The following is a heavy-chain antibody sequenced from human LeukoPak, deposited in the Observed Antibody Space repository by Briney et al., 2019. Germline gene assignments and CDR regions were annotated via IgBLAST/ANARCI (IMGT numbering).Heavy chain of an antibody. J-gene: IGHJ5*02. Sequence: GGSLRLSCAASGFTFSSYWMSWVRQAPGKGLEWVAKIKEDGSEKYYVDSVKGRFTISRDNSKNTLYLQMNSLRPEDTAVYYCARVSQTTVTTGWFDPWGQGTLVTVSS. CDR3: ARVSQTTVTTGWFDP. CDR2: IKEDGSEK. CDR1: GFTFSSYW. V-gene: IGHV3-7*01. D-gene: IGHD4-17*01.